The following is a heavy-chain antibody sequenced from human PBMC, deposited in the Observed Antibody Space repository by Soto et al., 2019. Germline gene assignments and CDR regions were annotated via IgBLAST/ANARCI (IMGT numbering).Heavy chain of an antibody. CDR2: IRSKAYGGTT. Sequence: GGSLILSCTASGFTFGDYAMSWFRQAPGKGLEWVGFIRSKAYGGTTEYAASVKGRFTISRDDSKSIAYLQMNSLKTEDTAVYYCTRYYDFWSGYYRGMDVWGQGTTVTVSS. CDR3: TRYYDFWSGYYRGMDV. J-gene: IGHJ6*02. D-gene: IGHD3-3*01. V-gene: IGHV3-49*03. CDR1: GFTFGDYA.